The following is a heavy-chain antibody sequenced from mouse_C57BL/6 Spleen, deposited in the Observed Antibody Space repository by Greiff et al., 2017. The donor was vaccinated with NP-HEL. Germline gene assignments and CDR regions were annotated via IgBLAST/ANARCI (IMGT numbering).Heavy chain of an antibody. CDR1: GFTFSDYY. Sequence: EVKLMESEGGLVQPGSSMKLSCTASGFTFSDYYMALVRQVPERGLEWVANINYDGSSTYYLDSLKSRFIISRDNAKNILYLQMSSLKSEDTATYYCARDGNYYAMDYWGQGTSVTVSS. CDR3: ARDGNYYAMDY. J-gene: IGHJ4*01. D-gene: IGHD2-1*01. CDR2: INYDGSST. V-gene: IGHV5-16*01.